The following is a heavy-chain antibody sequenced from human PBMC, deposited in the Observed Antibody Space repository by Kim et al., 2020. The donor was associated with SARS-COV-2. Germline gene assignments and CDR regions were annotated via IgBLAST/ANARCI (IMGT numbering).Heavy chain of an antibody. CDR2: IKQDGSEK. CDR3: ARADPPGYDSSGYYYSFPRSYYYGMDV. J-gene: IGHJ6*02. V-gene: IGHV3-7*01. D-gene: IGHD3-22*01. Sequence: GGSLRLSCAASGFTFSSYWMSWVRQAPGKGLEWVANIKQDGSEKYYVDSVKGRFTISRDNAKNSLYLQMNSLRAEDTAVYYCARADPPGYDSSGYYYSFPRSYYYGMDVWGQGTTVTVSS. CDR1: GFTFSSYW.